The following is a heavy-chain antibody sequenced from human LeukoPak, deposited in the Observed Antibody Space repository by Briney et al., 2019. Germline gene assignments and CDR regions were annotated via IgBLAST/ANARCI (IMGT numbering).Heavy chain of an antibody. D-gene: IGHD3-3*02. CDR3: ARGVDHHFWYFDY. V-gene: IGHV4-38-2*01. Sequence: SETLSLTCAVSGYSISSGYYWGWIRQPPGKGLEWIGNFYHSGSTYYNPSLKSRVTISVDTSKNQFSLKLSSVTAADTAVYYCARGVDHHFWYFDYWGQGTLVTVSS. J-gene: IGHJ4*02. CDR1: GYSISSGYY. CDR2: FYHSGST.